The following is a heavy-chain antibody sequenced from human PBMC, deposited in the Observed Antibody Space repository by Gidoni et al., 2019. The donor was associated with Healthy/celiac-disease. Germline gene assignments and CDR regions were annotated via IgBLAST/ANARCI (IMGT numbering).Heavy chain of an antibody. V-gene: IGHV3-21*01. J-gene: IGHJ4*02. CDR3: ARKDGSGSYPDY. D-gene: IGHD3-10*01. Sequence: EVQLVESGGGLVKPGGSLGLSCAAPGFTFSSYSMNWVRQAPGKGLEWVSSISSSSSYIYYADSVKGRFTISRDNAKNSLYLQMNSLRAEDTAVYYCARKDGSGSYPDYWGQGTLVTVSS. CDR1: GFTFSSYS. CDR2: ISSSSSYI.